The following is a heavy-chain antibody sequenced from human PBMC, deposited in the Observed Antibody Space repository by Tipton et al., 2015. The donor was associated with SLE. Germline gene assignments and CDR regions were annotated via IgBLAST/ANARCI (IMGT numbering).Heavy chain of an antibody. CDR1: GGSISSYY. CDR2: IYYSGST. CDR3: ARGGTTVTTAFDI. Sequence: TLSLTCTVSGGSISSYYWSWIRQPPGKGLEWIGYIYYSGSTNYNPSLKSRVTISVDTSKNQFSLKLSSVTAAVTAVYYCARGGTTVTTAFDIWGQGTMVTVSS. J-gene: IGHJ3*02. V-gene: IGHV4-59*01. D-gene: IGHD4-17*01.